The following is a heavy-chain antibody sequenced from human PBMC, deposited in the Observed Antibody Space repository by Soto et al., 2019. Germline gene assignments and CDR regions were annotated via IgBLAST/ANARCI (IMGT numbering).Heavy chain of an antibody. CDR3: ARGHGVYCSSTSCSKGRAFDI. Sequence: ASVKVSCKASGYTFTSYGISWVRQAPGQGLEWMGWINAYNGNTNYAQKLQGRVPMTTDTSTSTAYMELRSLRSDDTAVYYCARGHGVYCSSTSCSKGRAFDIWGQGTMVTVSS. J-gene: IGHJ3*02. V-gene: IGHV1-18*04. CDR1: GYTFTSYG. D-gene: IGHD2-2*01. CDR2: INAYNGNT.